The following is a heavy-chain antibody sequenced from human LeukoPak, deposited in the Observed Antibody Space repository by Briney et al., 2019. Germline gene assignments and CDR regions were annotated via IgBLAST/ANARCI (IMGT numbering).Heavy chain of an antibody. CDR3: AKDAAGGDFGFDY. J-gene: IGHJ4*02. D-gene: IGHD4-17*01. Sequence: GGSLRLSCAASGFTFSSYWMSCVRQAPGKGLEWVAVISYDGSNKYYADSVKGRFTISRDNSKNTLYLQMNSLRAEDTAVYYCAKDAAGGDFGFDYWGQGTLVTVSS. CDR2: ISYDGSNK. CDR1: GFTFSSYW. V-gene: IGHV3-30*18.